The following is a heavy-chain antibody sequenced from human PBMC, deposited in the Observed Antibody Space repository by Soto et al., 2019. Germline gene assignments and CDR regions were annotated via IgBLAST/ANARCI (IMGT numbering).Heavy chain of an antibody. CDR1: GYTFTSYG. V-gene: IGHV1-18*01. CDR2: ISAYNGNT. Sequence: QVQLVQSGAEVKKPGASVKVSCKASGYTFTSYGISWVRQAPGQGLEWMGWISAYNGNTNYAQKLQGRVTMTTDTSTSTAYKEFTSLRSDDPAVYYCARHARIVRGYWDSDQAGRSVWGRGTTVSSSS. D-gene: IGHD3-22*01. J-gene: IGHJ6*02. CDR3: ARHARIVRGYWDSDQAGRSV.